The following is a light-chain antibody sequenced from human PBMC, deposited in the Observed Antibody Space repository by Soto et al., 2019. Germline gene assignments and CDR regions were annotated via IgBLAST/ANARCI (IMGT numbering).Light chain of an antibody. CDR1: QRASRQ. CDR2: GAS. J-gene: IGKJ5*01. Sequence: EIVLTQSPGTLSLSPGERATLSCRASQRASRQYLSWYQQRPDQPPRLLIYGASTRATGIPARFSGSGSGTEFTLTISSLQSEDFAVYYCQQYNNWPPITFGQGTRLEIK. V-gene: IGKV3D-15*01. CDR3: QQYNNWPPIT.